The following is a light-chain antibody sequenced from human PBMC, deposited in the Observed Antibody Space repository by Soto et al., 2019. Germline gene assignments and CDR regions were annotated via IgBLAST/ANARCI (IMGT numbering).Light chain of an antibody. Sequence: EVVLTQSPATLSLSPGERATLSCRASQTLANYLAWYQQRPGQAPRLLIYDASNRATGIPARFSGSGSGTDFTLTISSLEPEDSVVYYCQQRSDSYTFGQGTTLEIK. CDR2: DAS. CDR3: QQRSDSYT. CDR1: QTLANY. V-gene: IGKV3-11*01. J-gene: IGKJ2*01.